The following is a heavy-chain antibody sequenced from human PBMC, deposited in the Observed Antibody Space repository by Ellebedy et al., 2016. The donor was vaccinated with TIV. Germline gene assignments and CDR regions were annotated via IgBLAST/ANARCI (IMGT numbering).Heavy chain of an antibody. Sequence: AASVKVSCKASGYSFTNYPMHWLRQAPGQRPEWMGWMNADNGDTKYSQNFQGRVTFTRDTSASIAYMELSSLRSEDTAVYYCARGRGDGYNLNLYYWGQGALVSVSS. CDR1: GYSFTNYP. CDR2: MNADNGDT. V-gene: IGHV1-3*01. CDR3: ARGRGDGYNLNLYY. D-gene: IGHD5-24*01. J-gene: IGHJ4*02.